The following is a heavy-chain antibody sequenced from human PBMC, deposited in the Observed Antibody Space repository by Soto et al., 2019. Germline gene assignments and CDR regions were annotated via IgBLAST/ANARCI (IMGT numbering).Heavy chain of an antibody. V-gene: IGHV3-30-3*01. CDR2: ISSDGSKK. J-gene: IGHJ4*02. Sequence: LRLSCAASGFTFSSYAMHWVRQAPGKGLEWVAVISSDGSKKYYADSVKGRFTISRDNSENTLFLQMNSLRSEDTAVYYCARDEYFDPSGPPYDYWGQGSLVTVSS. CDR1: GFTFSSYA. D-gene: IGHD3-9*01. CDR3: ARDEYFDPSGPPYDY.